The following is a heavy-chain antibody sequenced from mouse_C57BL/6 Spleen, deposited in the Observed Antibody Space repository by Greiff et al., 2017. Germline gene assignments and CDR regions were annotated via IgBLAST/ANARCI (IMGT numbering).Heavy chain of an antibody. CDR1: GYTFTDYY. Sequence: VQLKQSGPELVKPGASVKMSCKASGYTFTDYYMHWVKQSHGKSLEWIGYIYPNNGGNGYNQKFKGKATLTVDKSSSTAYMELRRLTSDDSAVYYCASKTGMRLPGFDYWGQGTPLTVSS. D-gene: IGHD2-4*01. CDR2: IYPNNGGN. V-gene: IGHV1-34*01. J-gene: IGHJ2*01. CDR3: ASKTGMRLPGFDY.